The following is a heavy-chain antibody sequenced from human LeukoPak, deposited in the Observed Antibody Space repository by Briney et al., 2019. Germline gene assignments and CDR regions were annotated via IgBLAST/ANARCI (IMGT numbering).Heavy chain of an antibody. D-gene: IGHD3-22*01. Sequence: SETLSLTCTVSGGSISSYYWSWIRQPPGKGLEWIGYIYYSGSTNYNPSLKSRVTISVDTSKNQFSLKLSSVTAADTAVYYCARAYYYDSSGYGDFDYWGQGTLVTVSS. CDR1: GGSISSYY. J-gene: IGHJ4*02. CDR2: IYYSGST. V-gene: IGHV4-59*12. CDR3: ARAYYYDSSGYGDFDY.